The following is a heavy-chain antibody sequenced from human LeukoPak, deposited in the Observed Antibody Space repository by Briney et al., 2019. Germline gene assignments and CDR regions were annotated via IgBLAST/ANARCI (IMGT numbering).Heavy chain of an antibody. CDR1: GLTFSSYW. V-gene: IGHV3-7*03. CDR3: AKDAAIAVAGQGFDY. D-gene: IGHD6-19*01. J-gene: IGHJ4*02. CDR2: IKLDVSET. Sequence: GGSLRLSCAASGLTFSSYWMTWVRQAPGKGLEWVANIKLDVSETYYVDSVRGRFTISRDNTKNSLYLQMNSLRAEDTAVYYCAKDAAIAVAGQGFDYWGQGTLVTVSS.